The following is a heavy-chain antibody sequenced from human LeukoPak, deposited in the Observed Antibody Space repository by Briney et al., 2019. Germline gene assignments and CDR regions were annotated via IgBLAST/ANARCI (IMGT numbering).Heavy chain of an antibody. CDR3: ARSGNNYYYYMDV. CDR1: GFTFSTYE. J-gene: IGHJ6*03. V-gene: IGHV3-7*01. CDR2: IKQDGSEK. D-gene: IGHD2/OR15-2a*01. Sequence: GGSLRLSCAASGFTFSTYEMSWVRQAPGKGLEWVAYIKQDGSEKYYVDSAKGRFTISRDNAKNSLYLQVNSLRAEDTAVYYCARSGNNYYYYMDVWGKGTTVTVSS.